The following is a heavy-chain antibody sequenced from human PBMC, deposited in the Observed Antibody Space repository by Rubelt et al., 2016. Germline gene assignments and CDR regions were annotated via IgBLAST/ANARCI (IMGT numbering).Heavy chain of an antibody. D-gene: IGHD3-3*01. CDR2: IIPILGIA. CDR1: GGTFSSYA. CDR3: ARDHDFLYYFDY. V-gene: IGHV1-69*04. J-gene: IGHJ4*02. Sequence: QVQLVQSGAEVKKPGSSVKVSCKASGGTFSSYAISWVRQAPGQGLEWMGRIIPILGIANYAPKFQGRVTITADKSTSTAYMELSSLRSEDTAVYYCARDHDFLYYFDYWGQGTLVTVSS.